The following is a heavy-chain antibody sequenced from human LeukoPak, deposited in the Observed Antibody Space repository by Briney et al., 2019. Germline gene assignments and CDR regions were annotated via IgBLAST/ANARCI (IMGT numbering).Heavy chain of an antibody. V-gene: IGHV1-69*01. CDR1: GGTFSSYA. D-gene: IGHD3-3*01. CDR2: IIPIFGTA. J-gene: IGHJ6*02. Sequence: GSSVKVSCKASGGTFSSYAISWVRQAPGQGLEWMGGIIPIFGTANYAQKFQGRVTITVDESTSTAYMELSSLRSEDTAVYYCARGSERFLEWLLFHYWYYYYGMDVWGQGTTVTVSS. CDR3: ARGSERFLEWLLFHYWYYYYGMDV.